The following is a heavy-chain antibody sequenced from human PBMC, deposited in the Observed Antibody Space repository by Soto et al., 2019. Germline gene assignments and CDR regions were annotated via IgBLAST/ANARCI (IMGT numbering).Heavy chain of an antibody. J-gene: IGHJ6*02. CDR2: IIPIFDLP. Sequence: QVQLVQSGAEVKKPGSSVKVSCKASGSTFSSYTITWVRQAPGQGLEWMGRIIPIFDLPIYAQKFQGRVTITADXPXXXAXXERSSLKSDDTAVYYCARDEAADELVPAAINAMDVWGQGTTVIVSS. CDR3: ARDEAADELVPAAINAMDV. V-gene: IGHV1-69*08. CDR1: GSTFSSYT. D-gene: IGHD2-2*01.